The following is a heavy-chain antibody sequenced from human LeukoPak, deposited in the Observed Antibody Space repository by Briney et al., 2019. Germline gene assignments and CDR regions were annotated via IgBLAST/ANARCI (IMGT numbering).Heavy chain of an antibody. V-gene: IGHV4-4*02. J-gene: IGHJ6*03. CDR3: ARGGAAGWYYYYYMDV. CDR2: IYHSGST. Sequence: GSLRLSCAASGFTFSSYAMSWVRQAPGKGLEWIGEIYHSGSTNYNPSLKSRVTISVDTSKNQFSLKLSSVTAADTAVYYCARGGAAGWYYYYYMDVWGKGTTVTISS. D-gene: IGHD6-13*01. CDR1: GFTFSSYAM.